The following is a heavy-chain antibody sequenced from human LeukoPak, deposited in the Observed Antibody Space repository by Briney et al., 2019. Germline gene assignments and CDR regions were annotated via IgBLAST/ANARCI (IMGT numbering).Heavy chain of an antibody. Sequence: KSSETLSLTCTVSGGSISSFYWSWIRQPPGKGLEWIGYIYYSGTTNYNPSLKSRVTLSVDTSKNQFSLKLSSVTAADTAVYYCARVVRGGGSSQYFQHWGQGTLVTVSS. D-gene: IGHD2-15*01. J-gene: IGHJ1*01. CDR3: ARVVRGGGSSQYFQH. CDR2: IYYSGTT. V-gene: IGHV4-59*01. CDR1: GGSISSFY.